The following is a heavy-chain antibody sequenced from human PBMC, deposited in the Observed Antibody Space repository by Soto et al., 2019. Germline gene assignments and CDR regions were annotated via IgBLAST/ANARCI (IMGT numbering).Heavy chain of an antibody. Sequence: EVQLVESGGGLVQPGGSLRLSCAVSGFTFSSDWMHWVRQAPGKGLVWVSRISSDGSTTTYADSVKDRFTISRDNVKNKLYLQMNSLRAEDTAVYYCARGYPDGSGTLDWGQGTLVTVSS. CDR1: GFTFSSDW. CDR2: ISSDGSTT. J-gene: IGHJ4*02. CDR3: ARGYPDGSGTLD. D-gene: IGHD3-10*01. V-gene: IGHV3-74*01.